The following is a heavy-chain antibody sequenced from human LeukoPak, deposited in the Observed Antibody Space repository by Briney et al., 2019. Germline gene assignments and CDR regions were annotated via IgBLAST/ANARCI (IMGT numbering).Heavy chain of an antibody. CDR1: GYTFTNYG. CDR2: ISAYNGNT. V-gene: IGHV1-18*01. Sequence: ASVKVSCKASGYTFTNYGVTWVRQAPGQGLEWMGWISAYNGNTNYAQKFQGRVTMTTDTSTSTAYMELRSLRSDDTAVYYCARDESVFDIWGQGTMVTVSS. J-gene: IGHJ3*02. CDR3: ARDESVFDI. D-gene: IGHD5/OR15-5a*01.